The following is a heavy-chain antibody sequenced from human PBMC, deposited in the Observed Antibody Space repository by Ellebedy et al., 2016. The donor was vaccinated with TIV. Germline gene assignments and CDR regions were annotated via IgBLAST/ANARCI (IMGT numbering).Heavy chain of an antibody. Sequence: SETLSLTXAVYGGSFSGYYWSWIRQPPGKGLEWIGEINHSGSTNYNPSLKSRVTISVDTSKNQFSLKLSSVTAANTAVYYCARARILTGYYKGPPYYYYGMDVWGQGTTVTVSS. CDR1: GGSFSGYY. V-gene: IGHV4-34*01. J-gene: IGHJ6*02. CDR3: ARARILTGYYKGPPYYYYGMDV. CDR2: INHSGST. D-gene: IGHD3-9*01.